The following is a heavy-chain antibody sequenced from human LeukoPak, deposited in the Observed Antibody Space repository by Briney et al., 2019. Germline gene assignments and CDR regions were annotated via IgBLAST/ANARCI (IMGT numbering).Heavy chain of an antibody. D-gene: IGHD3-22*01. CDR1: GGSISSSSYY. J-gene: IGHJ3*02. CDR3: ARDPGGVTMIVVDDAFDI. Sequence: PSETLSLTCTVSGGSISSSSYYWGWIRRPPGKGLEWIGSIYYSGSTYYNPSLKSRVTISVDTSKNQFSLKLSSVTAADTAVYYCARDPGGVTMIVVDDAFDIWGQGTMVTVSS. V-gene: IGHV4-39*07. CDR2: IYYSGST.